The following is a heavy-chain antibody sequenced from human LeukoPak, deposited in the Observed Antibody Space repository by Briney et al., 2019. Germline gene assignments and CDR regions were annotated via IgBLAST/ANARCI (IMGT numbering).Heavy chain of an antibody. V-gene: IGHV4-61*02. D-gene: IGHD4-17*01. CDR2: IHTSSRV. CDR1: GDSITRGTYY. Sequence: SETLSLTCTVSGDSITRGTYYWNWIRQPAGKGLEWIGRIHTSSRVNYNPSLKSRVTISIDTSKNLVSLRLTSVTAADAAVYYCARDRGNGDYGDYFGSWGQGTLVSVSS. J-gene: IGHJ4*02. CDR3: ARDRGNGDYGDYFGS.